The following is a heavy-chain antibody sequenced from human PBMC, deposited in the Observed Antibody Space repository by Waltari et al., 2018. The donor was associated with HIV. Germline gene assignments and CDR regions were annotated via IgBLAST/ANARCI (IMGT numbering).Heavy chain of an antibody. V-gene: IGHV4-59*01. CDR3: ARTVGTSISGVITYNWFDS. Sequence: QVQLQESGPGLVKPSETLSLTCNVSADTLHNSYLSWIRQSPAKGLEWIGYIYYTGTSNYNPSPSLKSRVTMSLDTSKTQFSLKLTSVSAADTAVYYCARTVGTSISGVITYNWFDSWGQGTLVTVSS. CDR1: ADTLHNSY. CDR2: IYYTGTS. J-gene: IGHJ5*01. D-gene: IGHD3-3*01.